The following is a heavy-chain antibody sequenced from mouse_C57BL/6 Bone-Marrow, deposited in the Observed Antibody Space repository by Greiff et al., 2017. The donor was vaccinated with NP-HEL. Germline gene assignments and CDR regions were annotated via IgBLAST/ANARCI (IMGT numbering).Heavy chain of an antibody. CDR3: ARDGYYMDY. Sequence: QVQLKESGAELVKPGASVKMSCKASGYTFTSYWITWVKQRPGQGLEWIGDIYPGSGSTNYNEKFKSKATLTVDTSSSTAYMQLSSLTSEDSAVYYCARDGYYMDYWGQGTSVTVSS. J-gene: IGHJ4*01. CDR1: GYTFTSYW. V-gene: IGHV1-55*01. CDR2: IYPGSGST. D-gene: IGHD2-3*01.